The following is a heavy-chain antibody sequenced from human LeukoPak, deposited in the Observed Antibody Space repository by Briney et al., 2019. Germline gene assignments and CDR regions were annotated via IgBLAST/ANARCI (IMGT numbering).Heavy chain of an antibody. CDR1: GYTFTGYY. CDR3: ARVDTAWYQPFDY. D-gene: IGHD5-18*01. V-gene: IGHV1-2*06. Sequence: ASVKVSCTASGYTFTGYYMHWVRQAPGQGLEWMGRINPNSGGTNYAQKFQGRFTMTRDTSISTAYMELSRPRSDDTAVYYCARVDTAWYQPFDYWGQGTLVTVSS. J-gene: IGHJ4*02. CDR2: INPNSGGT.